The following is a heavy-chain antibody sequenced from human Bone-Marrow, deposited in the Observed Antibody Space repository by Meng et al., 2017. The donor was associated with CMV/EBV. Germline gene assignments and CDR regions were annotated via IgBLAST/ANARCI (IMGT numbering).Heavy chain of an antibody. CDR2: INHSGST. CDR3: AGQTGVPAAMLPASYYYYGMDV. Sequence: SETLSLTCAVYGGSFSGYYWSWIRQPPGKGLEWIGEINHSGSTNYNPSLKSRVTISVDTSKNQFSLKLSSVTAADTAVYYCAGQTGVPAAMLPASYYYYGMDVWGQGTTVTVSS. D-gene: IGHD2-2*01. V-gene: IGHV4-34*01. J-gene: IGHJ6*02. CDR1: GGSFSGYY.